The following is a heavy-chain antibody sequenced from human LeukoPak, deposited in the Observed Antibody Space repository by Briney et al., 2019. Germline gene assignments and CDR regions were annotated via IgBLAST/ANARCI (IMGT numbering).Heavy chain of an antibody. D-gene: IGHD3-16*01. V-gene: IGHV3-21*01. CDR1: GFTLSRYS. J-gene: IGHJ4*02. Sequence: GGSLRLSCSASGFTLSRYSMNWVRQAPGKGLEWVSSISSTSIYRYYADSVKGRFTISRDNAKNSLYLQMKRLRAEDTAVYYCARSTTPNAYRSWVYWGQGNLVSVSS. CDR2: ISSTSIYR. CDR3: ARSTTPNAYRSWVY.